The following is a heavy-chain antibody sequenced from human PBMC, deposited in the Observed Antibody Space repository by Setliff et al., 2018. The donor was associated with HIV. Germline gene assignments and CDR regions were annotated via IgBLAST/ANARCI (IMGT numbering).Heavy chain of an antibody. CDR2: ISSSGGII. J-gene: IGHJ4*02. CDR1: GGSISSSSYY. CDR3: ARDSPQVRIAVAGTTGHDY. Sequence: LSLTCTVSGGSISSSSYYWGWIRQPPGKGLEWISYISSSGGIIYYAESVRGRFILSRDNSGNTLYLQMTSLRAEDTAVYYCARDSPQVRIAVAGTTGHDYWGQGTLVTVSS. V-gene: IGHV3-11*04. D-gene: IGHD6-19*01.